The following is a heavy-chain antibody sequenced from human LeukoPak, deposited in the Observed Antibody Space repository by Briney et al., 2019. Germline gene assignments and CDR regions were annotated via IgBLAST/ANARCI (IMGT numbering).Heavy chain of an antibody. D-gene: IGHD1-7*01. J-gene: IGHJ3*02. CDR2: ISSSSSYI. V-gene: IGHV3-21*01. Sequence: GGSLRLSCAASGFTFSSYSMNWVRQAPGKGLGWVSSISSSSSYIYYADSVKGRFTISRDNAKNSLYLQMNSLRAEDTAVYYCARDSGNYLDAFDIWGQGTMVTVSS. CDR3: ARDSGNYLDAFDI. CDR1: GFTFSSYS.